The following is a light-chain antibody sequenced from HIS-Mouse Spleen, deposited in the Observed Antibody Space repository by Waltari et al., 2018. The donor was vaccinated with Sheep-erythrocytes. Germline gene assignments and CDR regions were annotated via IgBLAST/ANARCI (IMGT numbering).Light chain of an antibody. V-gene: IGKV3-11*01. CDR1: QSVSSY. J-gene: IGKJ2*01. CDR2: DAS. CDR3: QQRSNWYT. Sequence: EIALTQSPAPLSLSPGQSATLSCRASQSVSSYLAWYQQKPGQAPRLLIYDASNRATGIPARFSGSGSGTDFTLTISSLEPEDFAVYYCQQRSNWYTFGQGTKLEIK.